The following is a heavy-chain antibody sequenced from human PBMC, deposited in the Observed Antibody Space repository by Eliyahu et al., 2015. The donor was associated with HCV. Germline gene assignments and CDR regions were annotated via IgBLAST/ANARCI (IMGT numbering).Heavy chain of an antibody. Sequence: QRVQFRRLSCSPSGFTFTHYAMTWFRQAPGKGLEWVAGISGRGDSTYYADSVKGRFTISRDNSKNTLSLQMTSLRAEDTAVYYCAKDLSGTYRASYFDSWGQGTLVTVSS. CDR1: GFTFTHYA. V-gene: IGHV3-23*01. CDR2: ISGRGDST. D-gene: IGHD3-16*02. J-gene: IGHJ4*02. CDR3: AKDLSGTYRASYFDS.